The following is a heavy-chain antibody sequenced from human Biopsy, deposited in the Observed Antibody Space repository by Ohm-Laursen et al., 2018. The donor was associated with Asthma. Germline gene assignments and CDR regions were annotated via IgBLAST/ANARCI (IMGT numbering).Heavy chain of an antibody. J-gene: IGHJ3*02. CDR3: ARGNHHIDYGGNSGAFDI. CDR1: GFVFSQCG. V-gene: IGHV3-30*03. CDR2: ISYDGSNK. Sequence: SLRLSCAASGFVFSQCGMHWVRQAPGKGLEWVAVISYDGSNKYYADSVKGRFTISRDNSKNTLYLQMNSLRAEDTAVYYCARGNHHIDYGGNSGAFDIWGQGTMVTVSS. D-gene: IGHD4-23*01.